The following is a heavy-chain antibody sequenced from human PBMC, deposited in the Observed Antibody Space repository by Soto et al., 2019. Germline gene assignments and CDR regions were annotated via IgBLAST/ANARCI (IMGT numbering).Heavy chain of an antibody. D-gene: IGHD2-2*01. CDR3: ASPGCSSASCYGLGYYYYYTMDV. V-gene: IGHV5-51*03. Sequence: PGESLKISCKGSGYSFTSYWIGWVRQMPGKGLDWMGINYPGDSDTTYSPSFQGQVTIAADESNSTAYLQWSSLKASDTAMYYCASPGCSSASCYGLGYYYYYTMDVWGQGTTVTDSS. CDR1: GYSFTSYW. CDR2: NYPGDSDT. J-gene: IGHJ6*02.